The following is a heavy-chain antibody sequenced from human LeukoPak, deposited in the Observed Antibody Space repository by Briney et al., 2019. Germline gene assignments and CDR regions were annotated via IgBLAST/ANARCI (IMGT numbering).Heavy chain of an antibody. D-gene: IGHD3-10*01. CDR1: GYTFTSYG. Sequence: ASVKVSCKASGYTFTSYGISWVRQAPGQGLEWMGWISAYNGNTNYAQKLQGRVTMTKDTSTSTAYMELRSLRSDDTAVYYCARVPGLLWFGEFGFDPWGQGTLVTVSS. CDR2: ISAYNGNT. J-gene: IGHJ5*02. V-gene: IGHV1-18*01. CDR3: ARVPGLLWFGEFGFDP.